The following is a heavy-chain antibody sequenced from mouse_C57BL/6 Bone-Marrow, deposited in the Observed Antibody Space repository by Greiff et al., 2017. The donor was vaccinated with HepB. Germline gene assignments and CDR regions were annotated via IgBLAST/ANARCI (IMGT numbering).Heavy chain of an antibody. CDR1: GFTFSSYA. J-gene: IGHJ4*01. CDR2: ISDGGSYT. Sequence: EVQRVESGGGLVKPGGSLKLSCAASGFTFSSYAMSWVRQTPEKRLEWVATISDGGSYTYYPDNVKGRFTISRDNAKNNLYLQMSHLKSEDTTMYYCAREALFITTVVANWGQGTSVTVSS. V-gene: IGHV5-4*01. CDR3: AREALFITTVVAN. D-gene: IGHD1-1*01.